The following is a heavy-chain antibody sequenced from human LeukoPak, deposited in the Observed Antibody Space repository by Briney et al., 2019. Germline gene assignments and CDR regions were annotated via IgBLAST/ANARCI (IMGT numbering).Heavy chain of an antibody. J-gene: IGHJ4*02. V-gene: IGHV4-59*08. Sequence: SETLSLTCTVSGGSISSHYWIWIRQPPGKGLEWIGYIHYTGRTNYNPSLKSRVTISVDTSQNQVSLKLSSVTAADTAVSYCARHEDSSGRGDYFDYWGQGTLVTVSS. D-gene: IGHD6-19*01. CDR2: IHYTGRT. CDR1: GGSISSHY. CDR3: ARHEDSSGRGDYFDY.